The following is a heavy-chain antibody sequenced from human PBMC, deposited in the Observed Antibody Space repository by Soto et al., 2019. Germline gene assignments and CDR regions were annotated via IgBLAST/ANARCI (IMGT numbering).Heavy chain of an antibody. CDR3: ARAPPGDLYGMDV. CDR2: ISGNSAYV. D-gene: IGHD2-21*02. V-gene: IGHV3-21*01. Sequence: WGSLRLSCVASGFTFNDFYVNWVRQAPEKGLEWVSSISGNSAYVKYIDSVKGRFTISRDNAKTSLYLQMDSLRVEDTAVYFCARAPPGDLYGMDVWGQGTTVTVSS. J-gene: IGHJ6*02. CDR1: GFTFNDFY.